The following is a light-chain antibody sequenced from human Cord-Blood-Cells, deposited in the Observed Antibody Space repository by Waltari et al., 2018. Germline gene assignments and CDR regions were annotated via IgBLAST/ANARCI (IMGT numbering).Light chain of an antibody. Sequence: QSALTQPASVSGSPGQSITISCPGTSVDVGSYNIVSRYQQHPGKAPKPVIDEGSKRPSGFSNRFAGSKSGNTASLTISGLQAEDEADYYCCSYAGSSTFVVFGGGTKLTVL. CDR1: SVDVGSYNI. CDR3: CSYAGSSTFVV. V-gene: IGLV2-23*03. CDR2: EGS. J-gene: IGLJ2*01.